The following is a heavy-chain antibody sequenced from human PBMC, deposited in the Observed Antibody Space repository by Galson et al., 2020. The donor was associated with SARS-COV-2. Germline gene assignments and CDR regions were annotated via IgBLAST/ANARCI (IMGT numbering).Heavy chain of an antibody. V-gene: IGHV3-48*03. D-gene: IGHD2-15*01. Sequence: GGSLRLSCAASGFTFSSYEMNWVRQAPGKGLEWVSYISSSGSTIYYADSVKGRFTISRDNAKNSLYLQMNSLRAEDTAVYYCGLSTVGARKRLRLYCSGGSCYDYWGQGTLVTVSS. CDR1: GFTFSSYE. J-gene: IGHJ4*02. CDR2: ISSSGSTI. CDR3: GLSTVGARKRLRLYCSGGSCYDY.